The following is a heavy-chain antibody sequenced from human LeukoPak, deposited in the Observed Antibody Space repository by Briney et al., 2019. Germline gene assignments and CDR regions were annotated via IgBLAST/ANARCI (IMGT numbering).Heavy chain of an antibody. CDR2: INPNSGGT. CDR3: AAISDFWGGYSYYYYYYMDV. D-gene: IGHD3-3*01. J-gene: IGHJ6*03. Sequence: ASVKVSCKASGYTFTGYYMHWVRQAPGQGLEWMGWINPNSGGTNYAQKFQGRVTMTRDTSISTAYMELSRLRSDDTAVYYCAAISDFWGGYSYYYYYYMDVWGKGTTVTVSS. V-gene: IGHV1-2*02. CDR1: GYTFTGYY.